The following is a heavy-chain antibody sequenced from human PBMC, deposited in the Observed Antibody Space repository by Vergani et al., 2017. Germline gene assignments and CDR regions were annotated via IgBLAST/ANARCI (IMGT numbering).Heavy chain of an antibody. J-gene: IGHJ5*02. CDR1: GGSISSGGYY. V-gene: IGHV4-31*03. CDR3: ASLYCSSTSCYDAVTGWFDP. CDR2: IYHSGST. Sequence: QVQLQESGPGLVKPSQTLSLTCTVSGGSISSGGYYWSWIRQHPGKGLEWIGYIYHSGSTYYNPSLKSRVTISVDRSKNQFSLKLSSVTAADTAVYYCASLYCSSTSCYDAVTGWFDPWGQGTLVTVS. D-gene: IGHD2-2*01.